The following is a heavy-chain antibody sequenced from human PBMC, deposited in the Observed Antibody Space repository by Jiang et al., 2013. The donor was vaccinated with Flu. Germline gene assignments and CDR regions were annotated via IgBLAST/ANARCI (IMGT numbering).Heavy chain of an antibody. Sequence: RLSCSASGFTFSSYAMHWVRQAPGKGLEYVSAISSNGGSTYYADSVKGRFTISRDNSKNTLYLQMSSLRAEDTAVYYCVKDRVVEMAHYFDYWGQGTLVTVSS. CDR1: GFTFSSYA. V-gene: IGHV3-64D*06. D-gene: IGHD5-24*01. CDR2: ISSNGGST. J-gene: IGHJ4*02. CDR3: VKDRVVEMAHYFDY.